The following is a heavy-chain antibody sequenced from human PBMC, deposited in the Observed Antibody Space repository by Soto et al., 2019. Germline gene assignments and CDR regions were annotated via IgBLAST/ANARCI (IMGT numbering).Heavy chain of an antibody. CDR1: GFSLRDYAVG. Sequence: QITLKESGPTLVKPTQTLTLTCTFSGFSLRDYAVGVGWIRQPPGKALEWLSFIYWNDNEYYSPSLRSRLTISKDTSKNQVVLTMTNMDPVDTATYYCAHGSGWLFDYWCQGTLVTVSS. CDR2: IYWNDNE. D-gene: IGHD6-19*01. V-gene: IGHV2-5*01. CDR3: AHGSGWLFDY. J-gene: IGHJ4*02.